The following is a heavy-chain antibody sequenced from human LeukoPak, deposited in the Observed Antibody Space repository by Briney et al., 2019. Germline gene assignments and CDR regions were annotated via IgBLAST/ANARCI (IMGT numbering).Heavy chain of an antibody. CDR3: AKEVEVSSGPDY. J-gene: IGHJ4*02. D-gene: IGHD2-15*01. CDR2: ISGTGGST. Sequence: QPGGSLRLSCAASGFTFSDHYMSWVRQAPGKGLEWVSSISGTGGSTDYADSVKGRFTISRDYSKNTLYLQMNSLRAEDTAVYYCAKEVEVSSGPDYWGQGTLVTVSS. CDR1: GFTFSDHY. V-gene: IGHV3-23*01.